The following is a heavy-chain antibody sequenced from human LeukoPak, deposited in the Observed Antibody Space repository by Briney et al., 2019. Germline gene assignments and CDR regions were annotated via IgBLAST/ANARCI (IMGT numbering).Heavy chain of an antibody. J-gene: IGHJ4*02. CDR2: INPSGGST. CDR1: GYTFSAYY. D-gene: IGHD2-2*02. V-gene: IGHV1-46*01. CDR3: ARELLEPAAIGEISYYFDY. Sequence: GASVKVSCKASGYTFSAYYMHWVRQAPGQGLEWMGIINPSGGSTSYAQKFQGRVTMTRDTSTSTVYMELSSLRSEDTAVYYCARELLEPAAIGEISYYFDYWGQGTLVTVSS.